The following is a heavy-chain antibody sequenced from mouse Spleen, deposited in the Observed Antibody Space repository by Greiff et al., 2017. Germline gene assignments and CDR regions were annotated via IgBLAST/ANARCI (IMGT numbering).Heavy chain of an antibody. CDR3: ARDYDGSFAY. V-gene: IGHV5-6-3*01. CDR1: GFTFSSYG. CDR2: INSNGGST. Sequence: EVKLVESGGGLVQPGGSLKLSCAASGFTFSSYGMSWVRQTPDKRLELVATINSNGGSTYYPDSVKGRFTISRDNAKNTLYLQMSSLKSEDTAMYYCARDYDGSFAYWGQGTLVTVSA. J-gene: IGHJ3*01. D-gene: IGHD2-3*01.